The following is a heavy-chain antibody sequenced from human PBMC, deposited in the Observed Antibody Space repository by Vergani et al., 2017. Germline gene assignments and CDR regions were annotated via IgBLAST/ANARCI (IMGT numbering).Heavy chain of an antibody. CDR2: INHSGST. D-gene: IGHD5-12*01. CDR3: ARVTTIYYMDV. V-gene: IGHV4-34*01. Sequence: QVQLQQWGAGLLKPSETLSLTCAVYGGSFSGYYWSWIRQPPGKGLEWIGEINHSGSTNYNPSLKSRVTISVDTSKNQFSLKLSSVTAADTAVYYCARVTTIYYMDVWGKGTTVTVSS. J-gene: IGHJ6*03. CDR1: GGSFSGYY.